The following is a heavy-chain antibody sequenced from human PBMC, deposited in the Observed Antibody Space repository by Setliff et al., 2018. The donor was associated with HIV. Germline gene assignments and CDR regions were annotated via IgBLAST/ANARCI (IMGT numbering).Heavy chain of an antibody. CDR2: ISGSGGST. D-gene: IGHD3-22*01. CDR3: ARGDSFVYSYVYPDY. Sequence: PGGSLRLSCAASGFSLSNYAMTWVRQAPGKGLEWVSAISGSGGSTYYADSVKGRFTISRDNSKNTLYLQMNSLRAEDTAVYYCARGDSFVYSYVYPDYWGQGTLVTVSS. V-gene: IGHV3-23*01. CDR1: GFSLSNYA. J-gene: IGHJ4*02.